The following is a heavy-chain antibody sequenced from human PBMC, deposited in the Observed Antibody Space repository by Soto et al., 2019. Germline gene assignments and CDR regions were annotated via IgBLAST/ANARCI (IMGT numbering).Heavy chain of an antibody. V-gene: IGHV3-33*01. CDR2: IWYDGSNK. CDR3: ASAAVAGTTDFDY. CDR1: GFTFRSYG. Sequence: QVQLVESGGGVVQPGRSLRLSCAASGFTFRSYGMHWVRQAPGKGLEWVAVIWYDGSNKYYADSVKGRFTISRDNSKNTLYLQMNSLRAEDTAVYYCASAAVAGTTDFDYWGQGTLVTVSS. J-gene: IGHJ4*02. D-gene: IGHD6-19*01.